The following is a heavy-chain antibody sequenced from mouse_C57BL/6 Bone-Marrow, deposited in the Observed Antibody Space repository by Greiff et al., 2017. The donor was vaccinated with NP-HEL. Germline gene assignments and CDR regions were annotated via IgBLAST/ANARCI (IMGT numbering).Heavy chain of an antibody. J-gene: IGHJ2*01. CDR3: TRRSGSYFDY. V-gene: IGHV5S21*01. CDR1: GFTFSSYA. CDR2: ISSGGDYI. D-gene: IGHD3-2*02. Sequence: EVQGVESGEGLVKPGGSLKLSCAASGFTFSSYAMSWVRQTPEKRLAWVAYISSGGDYIYYADTVKGRFTISRDNARNTLYLQMSSLKSEDTAMYYCTRRSGSYFDYWGQGTTLTVSS.